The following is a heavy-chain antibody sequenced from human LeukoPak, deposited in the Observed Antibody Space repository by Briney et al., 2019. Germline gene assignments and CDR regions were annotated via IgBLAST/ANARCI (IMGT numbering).Heavy chain of an antibody. CDR1: GGTFSSYA. CDR3: ATDRVVPASIGGIWFDP. D-gene: IGHD2-2*01. J-gene: IGHJ5*02. V-gene: IGHV1-69*04. CDR2: IIPILGIA. Sequence: SVKVSCKASGGTFSSYAISWVRQAPGQGLEWMGRIIPILGIANYAQKFQGRVTMTEDTSTDTAFMELSSLRSEDTAVYYCATDRVVPASIGGIWFDPWGQGTLVTVSS.